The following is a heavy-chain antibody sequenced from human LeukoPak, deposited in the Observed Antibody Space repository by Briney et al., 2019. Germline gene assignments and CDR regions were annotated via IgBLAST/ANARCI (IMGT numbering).Heavy chain of an antibody. Sequence: PSETLSLTCTVSGGSISTYYWSWIRQPPGKGMEWLGYIYNSGSTNYNPSLKSRVTISVDTSKNQFSLKLSSVTAADTAVYYCAMGRERGGAAGTGNWFDPWGQGTLVTVSS. V-gene: IGHV4-59*01. J-gene: IGHJ5*02. CDR2: IYNSGST. CDR3: AMGRERGGAAGTGNWFDP. D-gene: IGHD6-13*01. CDR1: GGSISTYY.